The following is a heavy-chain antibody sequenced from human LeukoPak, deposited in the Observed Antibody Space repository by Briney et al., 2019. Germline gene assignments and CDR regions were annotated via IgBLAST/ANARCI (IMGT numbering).Heavy chain of an antibody. Sequence: PSETLSLTCTVSGDSISSYYWSWIRQPPGKGLEWIGYIYYSGSTNYNPSLKSRVTISVHTSKNQFSLKLSSVTAADTAVYYCARGGSSSWALAFDIWGQGTMVTVSS. CDR1: GDSISSYY. V-gene: IGHV4-59*12. D-gene: IGHD6-13*01. CDR3: ARGGSSSWALAFDI. J-gene: IGHJ3*02. CDR2: IYYSGST.